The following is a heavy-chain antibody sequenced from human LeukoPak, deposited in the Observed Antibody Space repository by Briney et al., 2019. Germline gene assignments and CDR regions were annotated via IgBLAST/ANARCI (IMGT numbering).Heavy chain of an antibody. J-gene: IGHJ4*02. CDR3: ARGTLYYFDY. V-gene: IGHV4-61*01. CDR2: IYYSGRT. Sequence: SETLSLTCTVSGGSISSGSYYWSWIRQSPGKGLEWIGYIYYSGRTSYNPSLKSRVTMSVDTSKNQFSLKLSSVTAADTAVYYCARGTLYYFDYWGQGTLVTVSS. CDR1: GGSISSGSYY. D-gene: IGHD3-16*01.